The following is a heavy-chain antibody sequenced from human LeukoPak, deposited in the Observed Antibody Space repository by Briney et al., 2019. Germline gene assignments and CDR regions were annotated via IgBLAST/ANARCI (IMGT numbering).Heavy chain of an antibody. V-gene: IGHV4-38-2*02. D-gene: IGHD1-20*01. CDR2: IYHSGST. J-gene: IGHJ4*02. CDR1: GYSISSGYY. CDR3: ARVYNWNGGYNFDY. Sequence: KPSETLSLTCSISGYSISSGYYWGWIRQPPGKGLEWIGSIYHSGSTYYSPSLKGRITISVDTSKNQFSLKLSSVTAADTAVYYCARVYNWNGGYNFDYWGQGTLVTVSS.